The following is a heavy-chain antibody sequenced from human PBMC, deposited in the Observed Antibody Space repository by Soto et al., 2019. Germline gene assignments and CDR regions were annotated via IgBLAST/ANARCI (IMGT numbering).Heavy chain of an antibody. V-gene: IGHV6-1*01. J-gene: IGHJ6*02. Sequence: SQTLSLTCAISGDSVSSNSAAWSWIRQSPSRGLEWLGRTYYRSKWYNDYAVSVKSRITINPDTSKNQFSLQLNSVTPEDTAVYYCARSGSYFGYHYDRMDVWGQGTTVTVSS. CDR3: ARSGSYFGYHYDRMDV. D-gene: IGHD3-10*01. CDR1: GDSVSSNSAA. CDR2: TYYRSKWYN.